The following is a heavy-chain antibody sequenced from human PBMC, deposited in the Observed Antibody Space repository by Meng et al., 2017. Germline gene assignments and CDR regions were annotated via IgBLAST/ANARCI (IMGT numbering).Heavy chain of an antibody. D-gene: IGHD2-15*01. CDR1: EYTFTSYY. CDR2: INPSGGST. Sequence: QVQLVHCGAEVKTPGASVKVSCKASEYTFTSYYMHWVRQAPGQGLEWMGIINPSGGSTSYAQKFQGRVTMPRDTSTSTVYMELSSLRSEDTAVYYCARLQRIYYFDYWGQGTLVTVSS. V-gene: IGHV1-46*01. J-gene: IGHJ4*02. CDR3: ARLQRIYYFDY.